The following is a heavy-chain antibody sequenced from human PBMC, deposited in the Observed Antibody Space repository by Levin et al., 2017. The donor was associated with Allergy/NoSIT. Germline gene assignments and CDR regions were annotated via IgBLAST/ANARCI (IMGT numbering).Heavy chain of an antibody. D-gene: IGHD1-26*01. Sequence: GGSLRLSCAASGFTFSSYAMSWVRQAPGKGLEWVSGISSSGDSRYYAGSVKGRFTISRDNSKNTLYLQMNSLRAEDTAVYYCANLGSYSFEYWGQGTLVTVSS. CDR2: ISSSGDSR. CDR3: ANLGSYSFEY. V-gene: IGHV3-23*01. J-gene: IGHJ4*02. CDR1: GFTFSSYA.